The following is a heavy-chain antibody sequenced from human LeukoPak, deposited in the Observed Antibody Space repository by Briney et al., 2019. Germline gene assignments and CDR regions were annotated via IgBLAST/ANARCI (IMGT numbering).Heavy chain of an antibody. CDR3: ARLIAVAGTTGTDY. CDR1: GGTFSSYA. CDR2: IIPILGIA. V-gene: IGHV1-69*04. Sequence: SVKVSCKASGGTFSSYAISWVRQAPGQGLEWMGRIIPILGIANYAQKFQGRVTITADKSTRTAYMELSSLRSEDTAVYYCARLIAVAGTTGTDYWGQGTLVTVSS. J-gene: IGHJ4*02. D-gene: IGHD6-19*01.